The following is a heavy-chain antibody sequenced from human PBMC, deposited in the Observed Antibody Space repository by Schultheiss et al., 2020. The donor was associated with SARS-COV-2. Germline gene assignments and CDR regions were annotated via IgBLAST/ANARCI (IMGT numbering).Heavy chain of an antibody. V-gene: IGHV4-59*01. Sequence: SQTLSLTCTVSGGSISSYYWSWIRQPPGKGLEWIGYIYYSGSTNYNPSLKSRVTISVDTSKNQFSLKLSSVTAADTAVYYCARDRYSYGLNAFDIWGQGTTVTVSS. J-gene: IGHJ3*02. D-gene: IGHD5-18*01. CDR3: ARDRYSYGLNAFDI. CDR1: GGSISSYY. CDR2: IYYSGST.